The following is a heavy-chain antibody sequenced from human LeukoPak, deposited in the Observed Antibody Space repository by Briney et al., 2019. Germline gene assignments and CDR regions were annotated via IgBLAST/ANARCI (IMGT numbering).Heavy chain of an antibody. CDR3: AKDEGVVLSTSFDFGH. CDR2: ISGSGRNT. CDR1: GFTFSTYA. J-gene: IGHJ4*02. V-gene: IGHV3-23*01. D-gene: IGHD3-10*01. Sequence: GGSLRLSCVVSGFTFSTYAMSWVRQAPGKGLEWVAFISGSGRNTYYADSVKGRFTISRDNFRNTLSLQMDSLRPDDTAIYYCAKDEGVVLSTSFDFGHWGQGTLVAVSS.